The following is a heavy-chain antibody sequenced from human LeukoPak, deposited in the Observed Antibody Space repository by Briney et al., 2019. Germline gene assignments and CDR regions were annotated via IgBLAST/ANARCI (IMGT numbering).Heavy chain of an antibody. Sequence: GGSLRLSCAASGFTFSSYSMNWVRQAPGKGLEWVSSISSSSSYIYYADSVKGRFTISRDNAKNSLYLQMNSLRAEDTAVYYCARDVGLRHFDAFDIWGQGTMVTVSS. CDR2: ISSSSSYI. J-gene: IGHJ3*02. V-gene: IGHV3-21*01. D-gene: IGHD3-9*01. CDR1: GFTFSSYS. CDR3: ARDVGLRHFDAFDI.